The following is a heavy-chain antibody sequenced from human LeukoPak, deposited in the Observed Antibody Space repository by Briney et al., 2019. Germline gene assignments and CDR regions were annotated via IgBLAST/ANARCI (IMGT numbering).Heavy chain of an antibody. V-gene: IGHV3-72*01. Sequence: PGGSWRSSVQASEFTPINNYMDWFRQPQGKGRNLIGHIRNAGDGYTTEYAASVKGRFTVSRDDSKNSLYLQMNSLKPEDTAVYYCVRNHRHWFDPWGQGTLVTVSS. CDR2: IRNAGDGYTT. J-gene: IGHJ5*02. CDR3: VRNHRHWFDP. CDR1: EFTPINNY.